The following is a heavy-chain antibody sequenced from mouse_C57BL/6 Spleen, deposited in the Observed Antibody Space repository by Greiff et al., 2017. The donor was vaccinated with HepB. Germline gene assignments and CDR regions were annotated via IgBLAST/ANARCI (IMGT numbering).Heavy chain of an antibody. CDR1: GYAFSSYW. J-gene: IGHJ4*01. CDR3: LDSNYEDYYAMDY. D-gene: IGHD2-5*01. CDR2: IYPGDGDT. Sequence: QVQLQQSGAELVKPGASVKISCKASGYAFSSYWMNWVKQRPGKGLEWIGQIYPGDGDTNYNGKFKGKATLTADKSSSTAYMQLSSLTSEDSAVYFCLDSNYEDYYAMDYWGQGTSVTVSS. V-gene: IGHV1-80*01.